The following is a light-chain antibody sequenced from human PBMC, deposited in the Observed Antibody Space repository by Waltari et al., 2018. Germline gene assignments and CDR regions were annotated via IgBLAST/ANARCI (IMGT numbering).Light chain of an antibody. J-gene: IGLJ2*01. CDR3: NSYTSSTNVV. CDR1: SGDVGAHNY. V-gene: IGLV2-14*03. CDR2: DVS. Sequence: QSVLTQSASVSGSPGQSITISCTGTSGDVGAHNYVSWYQQHPGKAPQLFIYDVSKRPSGLSNRISASKSGNTASLTLSGLQAEDEAHYYCNSYTSSTNVVFGGGTKLTVL.